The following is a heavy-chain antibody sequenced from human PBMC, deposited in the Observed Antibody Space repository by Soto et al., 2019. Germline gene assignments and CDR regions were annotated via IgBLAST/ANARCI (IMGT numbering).Heavy chain of an antibody. V-gene: IGHV4-59*01. CDR3: ARILLWCGELSRFDP. CDR2: IYYSGST. D-gene: IGHD3-10*01. J-gene: IGHJ5*02. Sequence: QVQLQESGPGLVKPSETLSLTCTVSGGSISSYYWSWIRQPPGKGLEWIGYIYYSGSTNYNPSLRSRVTISVDTSKNQFSLKLSSVTAADTAVYYCARILLWCGELSRFDPWGQGTLVTVSS. CDR1: GGSISSYY.